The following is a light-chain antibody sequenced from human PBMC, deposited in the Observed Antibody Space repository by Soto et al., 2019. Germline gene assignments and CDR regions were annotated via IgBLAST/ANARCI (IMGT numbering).Light chain of an antibody. J-gene: IGKJ1*01. CDR1: QGIRND. CDR3: QQSYRFPKT. Sequence: AIQMTQSPSSLSASVRDRVTITCRASQGIRNDLGWYQQKPGKAPKLLIYAASSLQSGVPSRFSGSGSGTEFTLTIISLQPEDFATYYCQQSYRFPKTFGRGTKVDIK. CDR2: AAS. V-gene: IGKV1-6*01.